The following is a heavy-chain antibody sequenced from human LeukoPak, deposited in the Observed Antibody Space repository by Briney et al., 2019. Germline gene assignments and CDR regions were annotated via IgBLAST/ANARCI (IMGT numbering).Heavy chain of an antibody. V-gene: IGHV4-59*01. CDR2: IYYSGST. J-gene: IGHJ4*02. CDR1: GGSISSYC. CDR3: ARDPKASGYFDY. D-gene: IGHD3-10*01. Sequence: SETLSLTCTVSGGSISSYCWSWIRQPPGKGLEWIGYIYYSGSTNYNPSLKSRVTISVDTSKNQFSLKLSSVTAADTAVYYCARDPKASGYFDYWGQGTLVTVSS.